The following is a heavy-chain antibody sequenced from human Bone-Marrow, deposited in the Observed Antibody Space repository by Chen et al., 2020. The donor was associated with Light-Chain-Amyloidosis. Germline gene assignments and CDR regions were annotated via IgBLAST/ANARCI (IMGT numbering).Heavy chain of an antibody. CDR2: IYPDDSDA. CDR3: ARLRDGYNFDY. V-gene: IGHV5-51*01. Sequence: FPPSGIGGGRQMPGKGREWMGVIYPDDSDARYSPSFEGQVTISADKSITTAYLQWRSLKASDTAMYYCARLRDGYNFDYWGQGTLVTVSS. CDR1: FPPSG. D-gene: IGHD5-12*01. J-gene: IGHJ4*02.